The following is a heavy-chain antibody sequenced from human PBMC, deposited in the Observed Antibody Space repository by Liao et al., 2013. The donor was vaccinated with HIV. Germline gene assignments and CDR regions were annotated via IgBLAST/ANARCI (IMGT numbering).Heavy chain of an antibody. CDR2: CITVGKS. CDR3: ARYRRDNTHYDFDY. D-gene: IGHD3-16*02. J-gene: IGHJ4*02. CDR1: GGSMSSFH. V-gene: IGHV4-59*01. Sequence: QVQLQESGPGLVQPSETLSLTCTVSGGSMSSFHCTWIRQPPGGTVNGLDICITVGKSNYNPSLKSRVTISVDTSKNQFSLKLTSVTAADTAVYYCARYRRDNTHYDFDYWGQGSWSPSPQ.